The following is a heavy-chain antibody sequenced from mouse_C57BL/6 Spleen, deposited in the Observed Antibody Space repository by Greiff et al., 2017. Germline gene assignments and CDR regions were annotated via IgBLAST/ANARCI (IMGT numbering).Heavy chain of an antibody. V-gene: IGHV2-6-1*01. D-gene: IGHD4-1*01. CDR2: IWSDGST. CDR3: ARHGTSGRYFDY. Sequence: VQLQESGPGLVAPSQSLSITCTVSGFSLTSYGVHWVRQPPGKGLEWLVVIWSDGSTTYNSALKSRLSISKDNSKSPVFLKMNSLQTDDTAMYYCARHGTSGRYFDYWGQGTTLTVSS. CDR1: GFSLTSYG. J-gene: IGHJ2*01.